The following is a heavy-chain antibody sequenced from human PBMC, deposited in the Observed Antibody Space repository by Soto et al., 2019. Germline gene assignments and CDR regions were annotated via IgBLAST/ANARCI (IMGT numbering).Heavy chain of an antibody. V-gene: IGHV3-30-3*01. CDR2: ISYDGSNK. CDR1: GFTFSSCA. D-gene: IGHD3-3*01. J-gene: IGHJ4*02. CDR3: ARDKRNLRFLEWSYYFDY. Sequence: GGSLRLSCAASGFTFSSCAMHWVRQAPGKGLEWVAVISYDGSNKYYADSVKGRFTVSRDNSKNTLYLQVNSLRAEDTAVYYCARDKRNLRFLEWSYYFDYWGQGTLVTVSS.